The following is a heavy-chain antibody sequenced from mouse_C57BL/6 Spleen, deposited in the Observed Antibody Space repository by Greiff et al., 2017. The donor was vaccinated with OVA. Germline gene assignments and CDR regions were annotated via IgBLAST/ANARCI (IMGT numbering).Heavy chain of an antibody. CDR3: ALLTTVVAQDY. J-gene: IGHJ2*01. CDR2: INPNNGGT. V-gene: IGHV1-26*01. CDR1: GYTFTDYY. Sequence: EVQLQQSGPELVKPGASAKISCKASGYTFTDYYMNWVKQSHGKSLEWIGDINPNNGGTSYNQKFKGKATLTVDKSSSTAYMELRSLTSEDSAVYYCALLTTVVAQDYWGQGTTLTVSS. D-gene: IGHD1-1*01.